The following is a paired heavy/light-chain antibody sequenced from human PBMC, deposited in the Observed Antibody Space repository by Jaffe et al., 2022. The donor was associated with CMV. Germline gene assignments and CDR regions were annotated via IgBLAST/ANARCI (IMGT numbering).Light chain of an antibody. J-gene: IGKJ1*01. CDR1: QSFSSSV. CDR3: QQYGSTPWR. V-gene: IGKV3-20*01. CDR2: GAS. Sequence: EIVLTQSPGTLSLSPGERATLSCRASQSFSSSVLAWYQQKPGQAPRLLIYGASSRATGIPDRFSGSGSGTDFTLTISRLEPEDFGVYYCQQYGSTPWRFGQGTKVEIK.
Heavy chain of an antibody. CDR3: AGRFGDLLGSFDY. CDR1: GFIFSGYA. V-gene: IGHV3-23*01. D-gene: IGHD3-10*01. Sequence: EVQLLESGGGLIQPGGSLRLSCAASGFIFSGYAMSWVRQAPGKGLEWVSAISGSGTITYYADSVKGRFTISRDNSKSTLYLQMNSLRADDTAVYYCAGRFGDLLGSFDYWGQGILVTVSS. J-gene: IGHJ4*02. CDR2: ISGSGTIT.